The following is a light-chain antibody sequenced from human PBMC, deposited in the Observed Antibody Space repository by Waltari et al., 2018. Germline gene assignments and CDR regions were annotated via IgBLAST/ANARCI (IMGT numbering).Light chain of an antibody. J-gene: IGKJ1*01. CDR3: QQYNNWPSGT. CDR2: GAS. CDR1: QSVSSN. Sequence: EIVMTQSHATLSVSPGERATLPCRASQSVSSNLAWYQQKPGQAPRLLIYGASTRATGIPARFSGSGSGTEFTLTISSLQSEDFAVYYCQQYNNWPSGTFGQGTKVEIK. V-gene: IGKV3-15*01.